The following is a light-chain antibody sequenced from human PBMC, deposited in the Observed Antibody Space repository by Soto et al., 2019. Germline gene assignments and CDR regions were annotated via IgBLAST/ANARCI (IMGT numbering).Light chain of an antibody. J-gene: IGKJ1*01. CDR2: GAS. CDR1: QSFSSNN. Sequence: IVLTQSPGTLSLSPGERATLSCRASQSFSSNNLAWYQQKPGQAPRLLIYGASSRATGIPDRFSGSGSGTDFTLTISRLEPEDSAVYYCQEYGRSRTFGQGTKVDIK. V-gene: IGKV3-20*01. CDR3: QEYGRSRT.